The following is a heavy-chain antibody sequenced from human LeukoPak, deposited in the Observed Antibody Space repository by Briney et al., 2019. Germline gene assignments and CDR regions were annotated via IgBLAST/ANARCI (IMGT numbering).Heavy chain of an antibody. Sequence: GGSLRLSCAASGFTFSSYEMNWVRQAPGKGLEWVSAISGSGGSTYYADSVKGRFTISRDNSKNTLYLQMNSLRAEDTAVYYCAKAAYCGGDCYSVGFDYWGQGTLVTVSS. CDR2: ISGSGGST. J-gene: IGHJ4*02. CDR1: GFTFSSYE. V-gene: IGHV3-23*01. D-gene: IGHD2-21*02. CDR3: AKAAYCGGDCYSVGFDY.